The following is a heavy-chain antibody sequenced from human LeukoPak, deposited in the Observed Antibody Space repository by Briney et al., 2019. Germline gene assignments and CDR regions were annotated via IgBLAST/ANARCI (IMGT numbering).Heavy chain of an antibody. CDR2: TSSNSNNI. V-gene: IGHV3-21*01. CDR1: GFTISYYS. J-gene: IGHJ4*02. D-gene: IGHD2-15*01. CDR3: AREWGYCSGGSCPPDHFDY. Sequence: GGSQRLSCGASGFTISYYSMNWVRQAPGKGLEWVSSTSSNSNNIYYADSVKGRFTISRDNAKNSLYLQMNSLRAEDTAVYYCAREWGYCSGGSCPPDHFDYWGQGTLVTVSS.